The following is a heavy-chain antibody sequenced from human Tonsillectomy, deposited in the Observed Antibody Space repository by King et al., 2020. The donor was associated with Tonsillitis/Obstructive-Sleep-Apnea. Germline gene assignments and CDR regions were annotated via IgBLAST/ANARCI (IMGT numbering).Heavy chain of an antibody. V-gene: IGHV3-15*07. CDR2: IKSKTDGGTT. J-gene: IGHJ4*02. D-gene: IGHD5-24*01. CDR1: GFTFSNAW. CDR3: NRDKGDDYKLTGF. Sequence: EVQLVESGGGLVKPGGSLRLSCAASGFTFSNAWMNWVRQAPGKGLEWVGRIKSKTDGGTTDYAEPVKGRFTISRDDSKNTLYLQMNSLKTEDTAVYYCNRDKGDDYKLTGFGGRGTGVTVS.